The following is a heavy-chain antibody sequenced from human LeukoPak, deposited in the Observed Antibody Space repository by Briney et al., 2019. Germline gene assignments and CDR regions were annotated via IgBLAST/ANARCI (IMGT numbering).Heavy chain of an antibody. J-gene: IGHJ4*02. V-gene: IGHV4-59*11. CDR3: AREKWELLPIFDY. CDR1: GASISSHY. CDR2: IYYTGST. D-gene: IGHD1-26*01. Sequence: PSETLSLTCSVSGASISSHYWSWIRQPPGRGLEWIGYIYYTGSTSYNPSLKSRVTISVDTSKNQSSLKLISVTAADTAVYYCAREKWELLPIFDYWGRGILVTVSP.